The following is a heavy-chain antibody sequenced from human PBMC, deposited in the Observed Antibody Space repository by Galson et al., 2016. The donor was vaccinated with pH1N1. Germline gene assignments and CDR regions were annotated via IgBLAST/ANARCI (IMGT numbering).Heavy chain of an antibody. CDR2: IIPILNTA. V-gene: IGHV1-69*06. Sequence: SVKVPCKASGYTFTKYYIHWVRQAPGQGFEWMGGIIPILNTAKYAQNFQGRVTITADKSTTTAYMELSSLRSEDTAVYFCAREDYYDTDLSDWYFDLWGRGTLLTVSS. CDR1: GYTFTKYY. J-gene: IGHJ2*01. CDR3: AREDYYDTDLSDWYFDL. D-gene: IGHD3-22*01.